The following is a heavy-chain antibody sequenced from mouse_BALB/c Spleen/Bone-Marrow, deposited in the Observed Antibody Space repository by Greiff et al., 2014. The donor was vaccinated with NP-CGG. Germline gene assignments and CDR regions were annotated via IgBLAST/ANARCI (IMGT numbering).Heavy chain of an antibody. CDR2: IDPANGNT. CDR1: GFNVKDTY. J-gene: IGHJ2*01. Sequence: VQLQQSGAELVKPGASVKLSCPASGFNVKDTYIHWVKQRPEQGLEWIGRIDPANGNTKYDPKFQGKATITADTSSNTAYLQLSSLTSEDTAVYYCASYVYGYYFDYWGQGTTLTVSS. V-gene: IGHV14-3*02. D-gene: IGHD2-2*01. CDR3: ASYVYGYYFDY.